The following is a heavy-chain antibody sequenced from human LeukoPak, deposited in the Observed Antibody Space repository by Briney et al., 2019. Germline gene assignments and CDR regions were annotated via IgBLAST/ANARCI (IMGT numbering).Heavy chain of an antibody. CDR1: GYTFTGYY. J-gene: IGHJ3*01. Sequence: ASVKVSCKASGYTFTGYYVHWVRQAPGQGLEWMGWINPNSGGTNYAQKFQGRVTMTRDTSISTAYMELSRLRSDDTAVYYCARDQPDSSGWYLSGWGQGTMVTVSS. CDR3: ARDQPDSSGWYLSG. CDR2: INPNSGGT. V-gene: IGHV1-2*02. D-gene: IGHD6-19*01.